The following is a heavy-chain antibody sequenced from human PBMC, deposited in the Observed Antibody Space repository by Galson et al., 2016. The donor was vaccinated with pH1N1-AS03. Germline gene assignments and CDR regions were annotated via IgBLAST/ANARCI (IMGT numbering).Heavy chain of an antibody. CDR2: ISGADLST. V-gene: IGHV3-23*01. CDR1: GFTFSTYA. D-gene: IGHD5-18*01. Sequence: SLRLSCAASGFTFSTYAMSWVRQAPGKGLEWVSSISGADLSTYYADSVKGRFTVSRDNSKNTLYLQMNGLRAEDTAIYYCANPQASGTTMVTRLDYWGQGILVTVSS. J-gene: IGHJ4*02. CDR3: ANPQASGTTMVTRLDY.